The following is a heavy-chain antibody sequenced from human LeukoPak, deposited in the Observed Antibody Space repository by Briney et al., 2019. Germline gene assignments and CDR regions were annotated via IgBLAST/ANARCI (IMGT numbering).Heavy chain of an antibody. Sequence: GGSLRLSCAASGFTFSSYAMHWVRQAPGKGLEWVAVISYDGSNKYYADSVKGRFTISRDNSKNTLYLQMNSLRAEDTAVYYCAREADSSGYYYPVDYWGQGTLVTASS. CDR2: ISYDGSNK. CDR1: GFTFSSYA. CDR3: AREADSSGYYYPVDY. V-gene: IGHV3-30-3*01. J-gene: IGHJ4*02. D-gene: IGHD3-22*01.